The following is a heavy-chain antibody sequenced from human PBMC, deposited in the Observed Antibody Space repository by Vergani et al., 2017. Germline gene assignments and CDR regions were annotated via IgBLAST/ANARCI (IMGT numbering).Heavy chain of an antibody. CDR1: GGTFSSYA. V-gene: IGHV1-69*01. J-gene: IGHJ6*03. CDR2: IIPIFGTA. D-gene: IGHD2-2*01. Sequence: QVQLVQSGAEVKKPGSSVKVSCKASGGTFSSYAISWVRQAPGQGLEWMGGIIPIFGTANYAQKFQGRVTITADESTSTAYMELSSLRSEDTAVYYCARVSYCSSTSCYGDYYYYMEVWGKGTTVTVSS. CDR3: ARVSYCSSTSCYGDYYYYMEV.